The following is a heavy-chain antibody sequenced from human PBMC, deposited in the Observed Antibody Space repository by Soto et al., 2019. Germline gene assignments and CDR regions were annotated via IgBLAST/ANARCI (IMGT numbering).Heavy chain of an antibody. CDR3: ARGPLVVLNYFES. CDR2: IFPLTDIP. CDR1: GGTFRNYP. V-gene: IGHV1-69*02. J-gene: IGHJ4*02. Sequence: QVQLVQSGTEVKKPGSSVKVSCKASGGTFRNYPINGVSQAPGQGLEWMGSIFPLTDIPDYAQNFQARLTISADKSTSTAYMELSSLTSDDTAMYFCARGPLVVLNYFESWGQGTLVTVSS.